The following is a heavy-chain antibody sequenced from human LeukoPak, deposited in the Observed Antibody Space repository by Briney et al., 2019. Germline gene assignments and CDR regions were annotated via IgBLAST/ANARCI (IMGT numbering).Heavy chain of an antibody. CDR3: ARVAAVYDYVWGSYRYFDY. D-gene: IGHD3-16*02. V-gene: IGHV3-7*01. CDR1: GFSFSSYW. Sequence: GGSLRLSCAASGFSFSSYWMSWVRQAPVKGLEWVASIKQDGTEIYYVDSVKGRFTISRDNAKNSLYLQMNSLRAEDTAVYYCARVAAVYDYVWGSYRYFDYWGQGTLVTVSS. CDR2: IKQDGTEI. J-gene: IGHJ4*02.